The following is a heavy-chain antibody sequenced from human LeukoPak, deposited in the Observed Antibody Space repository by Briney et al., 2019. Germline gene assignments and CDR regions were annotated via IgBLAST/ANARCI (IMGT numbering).Heavy chain of an antibody. CDR2: INQSGAT. CDR1: GGSFSDYD. D-gene: IGHD3-9*01. Sequence: SETLSLTCSVYGGSFSDYDWSWVRQAPGRGLQWIGEINQSGATNYNPSLKSRGTRTVDTSKNQLLLKLSSWTAADTALYYWARAVYDILTGFERFDPWGQGTLVTVSS. J-gene: IGHJ5*02. CDR3: ARAVYDILTGFERFDP. V-gene: IGHV4-34*01.